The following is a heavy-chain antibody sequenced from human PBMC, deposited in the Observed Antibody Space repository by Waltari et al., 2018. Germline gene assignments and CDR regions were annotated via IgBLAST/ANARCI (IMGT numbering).Heavy chain of an antibody. CDR3: ARIMKYSSSAGYGMDV. CDR1: GFPVSSNY. V-gene: IGHV3-53*01. Sequence: EVQLVESGGGLIQPGGSLRLSCAASGFPVSSNYMSWVRQAPGKGLEWVSVIYSGGSTYYADSVKGRFTISRDNSKNTLYLQMNSLRAEDTAVYYCARIMKYSSSAGYGMDVWGQGTTVTVSS. D-gene: IGHD6-13*01. CDR2: IYSGGST. J-gene: IGHJ6*02.